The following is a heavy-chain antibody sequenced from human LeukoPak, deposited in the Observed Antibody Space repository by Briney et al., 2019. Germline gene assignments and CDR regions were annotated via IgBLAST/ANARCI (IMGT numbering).Heavy chain of an antibody. D-gene: IGHD6-13*01. V-gene: IGHV3-23*01. Sequence: GGSLRLSCAASGFTFSNYAMSWVRHAPGKGLEWVSLIGGNGNNIYYADSVKGRFTISTDNSKNTLYLQMNSLRAEDTAVYYCARGCTSTWYDYWGQGIPVTVSS. CDR3: ARGCTSTWYDY. CDR2: IGGNGNNI. J-gene: IGHJ4*02. CDR1: GFTFSNYA.